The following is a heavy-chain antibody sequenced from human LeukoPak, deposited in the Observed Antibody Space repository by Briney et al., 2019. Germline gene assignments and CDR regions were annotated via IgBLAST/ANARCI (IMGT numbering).Heavy chain of an antibody. CDR1: GFTFRSHG. CDR3: AREFSYYDSSGYYGGGSFDY. Sequence: PGGFLRLSCAASGFTFRSHGMHWVRQAPGKGLEWVAVIWYDGSNKYYADSVKGRFTISRDNSKNTLYLQMNSLRAEDTAVYYCAREFSYYDSSGYYGGGSFDYWGQGTLVTVSS. J-gene: IGHJ4*02. D-gene: IGHD3-22*01. CDR2: IWYDGSNK. V-gene: IGHV3-33*01.